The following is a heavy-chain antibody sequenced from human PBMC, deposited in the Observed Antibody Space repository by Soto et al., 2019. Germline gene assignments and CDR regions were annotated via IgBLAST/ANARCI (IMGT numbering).Heavy chain of an antibody. CDR1: GYTLTELS. Sequence: SCKVSGYTLTELSMHWVRQAPGKGLEWMGGFDPEDGETIYAQKFQGRVTMTEDTSTDTAYMELSSLRSEDTAVYYCATAGPYVWGSYRHNLDYWGQGTLVTVSS. CDR3: ATAGPYVWGSYRHNLDY. CDR2: FDPEDGET. D-gene: IGHD3-16*02. J-gene: IGHJ4*02. V-gene: IGHV1-24*01.